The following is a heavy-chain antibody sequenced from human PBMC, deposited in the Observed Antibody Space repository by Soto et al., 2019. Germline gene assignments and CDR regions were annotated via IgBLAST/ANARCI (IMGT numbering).Heavy chain of an antibody. J-gene: IGHJ5*02. CDR3: ASHQEKTTTWFDP. Sequence: GASVKVSCKASGGTFSSYAISWVRQAPGQGLEWMGGIIPIFGTANYAQKFQGRVTITADKSTSTAYMELSSLRSEDTAVYYCASHQEKTTTWFDPWGQGTLVTSPQ. V-gene: IGHV1-69*06. CDR1: GGTFSSYA. CDR2: IIPIFGTA. D-gene: IGHD4-17*01.